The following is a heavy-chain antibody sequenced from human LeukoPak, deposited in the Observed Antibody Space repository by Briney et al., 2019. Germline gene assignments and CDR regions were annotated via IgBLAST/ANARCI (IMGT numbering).Heavy chain of an antibody. Sequence: PSETLSLTCTVSGGSISSSSYYWGWIRQPPGKGLEWIGSIYYSGSTCYNPSLKSRVTISVDTSKNQFSLKLSSVTAADTAVYYCASLTVTMSGSYYYYYGMDVWGQGTTVTVSS. V-gene: IGHV4-39*01. J-gene: IGHJ6*02. CDR1: GGSISSSSYY. CDR2: IYYSGST. CDR3: ASLTVTMSGSYYYYYGMDV. D-gene: IGHD4-17*01.